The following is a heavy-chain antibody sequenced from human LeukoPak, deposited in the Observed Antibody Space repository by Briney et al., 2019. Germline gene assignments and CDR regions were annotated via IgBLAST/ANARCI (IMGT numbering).Heavy chain of an antibody. J-gene: IGHJ4*02. CDR2: IKQDGSER. CDR1: GVTFSSHW. D-gene: IGHD1-26*01. V-gene: IGHV3-7*03. CDR3: ARDPNLYSGTYDTY. Sequence: GVTLRLSCVVSGVTFSSHWMSWVRQAPGKGLEWLANIKQDGSERYYVDSVKGRFTISRDNAKNSVFLQMNSLRAEDTAVYYCARDPNLYSGTYDTYWGQGTLVTVSS.